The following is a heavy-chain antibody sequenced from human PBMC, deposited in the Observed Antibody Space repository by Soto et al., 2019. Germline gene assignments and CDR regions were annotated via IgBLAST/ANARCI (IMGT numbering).Heavy chain of an antibody. D-gene: IGHD6-19*01. CDR2: IFYSGST. CDR1: GGSIIGHY. V-gene: IGHV4-59*11. CDR3: ARVGSSGWSPDY. Sequence: PSETLSLTCTVSGGSIIGHYWTWMRQPPGKGLEWIGYIFYSGSTNYNPSLKSRVTISVDTSKNQFSLKLSSVTAADTAVYYCARVGSSGWSPDYWGPGTLVTVSS. J-gene: IGHJ4*02.